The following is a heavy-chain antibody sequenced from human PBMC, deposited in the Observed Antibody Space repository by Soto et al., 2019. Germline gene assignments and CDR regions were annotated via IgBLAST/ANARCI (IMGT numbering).Heavy chain of an antibody. D-gene: IGHD2-15*01. CDR2: ISPYNGNT. CDR1: GYTFTSYG. J-gene: IGHJ3*02. CDR3: TTDIVVVVAATVGDAFDI. Sequence: ASVKVSCKASGYTFTSYGISWVRQAPGQGLEWMGWISPYNGNTDYAQKLQGRVTMTRSTSTSTAYMELSSLRSEDTAVYYCTTDIVVVVAATVGDAFDIWGQGTMVTVSS. V-gene: IGHV1-18*01.